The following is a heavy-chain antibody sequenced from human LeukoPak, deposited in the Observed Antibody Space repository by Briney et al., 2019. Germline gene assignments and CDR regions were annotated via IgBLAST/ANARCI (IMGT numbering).Heavy chain of an antibody. Sequence: GASVKVSCTASGYNFTTYAIHWVRQAPGQRLEWMGWIIAGTGITQYSQKFQGRVTFTRDTSANAAYMEVSSLRSEDTALYFCARTSGSGSFYTNWGQGTLVTVPS. CDR3: ARTSGSGSFYTN. V-gene: IGHV1-3*01. CDR1: GYNFTTYA. CDR2: IIAGTGIT. D-gene: IGHD3-10*01. J-gene: IGHJ4*02.